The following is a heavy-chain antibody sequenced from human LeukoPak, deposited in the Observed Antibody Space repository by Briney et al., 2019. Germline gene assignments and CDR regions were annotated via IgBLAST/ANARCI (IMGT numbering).Heavy chain of an antibody. CDR1: SDSIRTSDYY. J-gene: IGHJ3*02. Sequence: SETLSLTCTFSSDSIRTSDYYWSWIRQPPGKGLEWIGEINHSGSTNYNPSLKSRVTISVDTSKNQFSLKLSSVTAADTAVYYCARATVVTDDSDAFDIWGQGTMVTVSS. V-gene: IGHV4-34*01. CDR3: ARATVVTDDSDAFDI. D-gene: IGHD2-2*01. CDR2: INHSGST.